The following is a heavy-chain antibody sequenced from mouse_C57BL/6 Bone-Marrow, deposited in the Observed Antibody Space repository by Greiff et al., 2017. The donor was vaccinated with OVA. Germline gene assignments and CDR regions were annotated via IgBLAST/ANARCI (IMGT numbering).Heavy chain of an antibody. CDR2: IYPRSGNT. Sequence: VHLVESGAELARPGASVKLSCKASGYTFTSYGISWVKQRTGQGLEWIGEIYPRSGNTYYNEKFKGKATLTADKSSSTAYMELRSLTPEDSAVYFCARPYAMDYWGQGTSVTVSS. J-gene: IGHJ4*01. V-gene: IGHV1-81*01. CDR3: ARPYAMDY. CDR1: GYTFTSYG.